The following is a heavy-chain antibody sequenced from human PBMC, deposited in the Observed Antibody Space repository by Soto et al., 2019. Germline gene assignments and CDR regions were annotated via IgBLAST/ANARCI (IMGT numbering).Heavy chain of an antibody. CDR1: GYTFTNYY. Sequence: QVQLVQSGAEVKKPGASVKVSCKASGYTFTNYYIHWVRQAPGQGLEWMGIINPTSGSTNYAQKFQGRVTLTYDTSTTTVYMELSGLRSEDTAVLDCARDLAAGDHWGQGNLVTVSS. V-gene: IGHV1-46*01. CDR3: ARDLAAGDH. CDR2: INPTSGST. J-gene: IGHJ4*02. D-gene: IGHD6-13*01.